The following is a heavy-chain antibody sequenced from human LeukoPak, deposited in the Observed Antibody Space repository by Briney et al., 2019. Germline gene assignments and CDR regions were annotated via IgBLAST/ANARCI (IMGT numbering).Heavy chain of an antibody. Sequence: PGGSLRLSCAASGFTFSSYWMHWVRQAPWKGPVWISRIHSDGTSTSYADSVKGRFTISRDNAKNTVYLQMNSLRAEDTAVYYCARARGLWGNDNWFDPWGQGNLVTVSS. J-gene: IGHJ5*02. CDR3: ARARGLWGNDNWFDP. D-gene: IGHD3-16*01. V-gene: IGHV3-74*01. CDR1: GFTFSSYW. CDR2: IHSDGTST.